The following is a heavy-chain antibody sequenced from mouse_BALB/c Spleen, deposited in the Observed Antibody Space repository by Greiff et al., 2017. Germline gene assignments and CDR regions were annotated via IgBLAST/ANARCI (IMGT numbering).Heavy chain of an antibody. J-gene: IGHJ3*01. Sequence: EVMLVESGGGLVQPGGSLKLSCAASGFTFSSYGMSWVRQTPDKRLELVATINSNGGSYTYYPDSVKGRFTISRDNAKNTLYLQMSSLKSEDTAMYYCTREKGFAYWGQGTLVTVSA. CDR2: INSNGGSYT. CDR3: TREKGFAY. V-gene: IGHV5-6-3*01. CDR1: GFTFSSYG.